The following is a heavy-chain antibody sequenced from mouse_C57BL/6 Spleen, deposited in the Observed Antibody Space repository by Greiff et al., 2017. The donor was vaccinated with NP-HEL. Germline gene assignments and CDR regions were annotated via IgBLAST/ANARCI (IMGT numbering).Heavy chain of an antibody. CDR2: IYPGSGNT. CDR1: GYSFTSYY. CDR3: ARDLGYWYFDV. D-gene: IGHD4-1*01. V-gene: IGHV1-66*01. J-gene: IGHJ1*03. Sequence: LQESGPELVKPGASVKISCKASGYSFTSYYIHWVKQRPGQGLEWIGWIYPGSGNTKYNEKFKGKATLTADTSSSTAYMQLSSLTSEDSAVYYCARDLGYWYFDVWGTGTTVTVSS.